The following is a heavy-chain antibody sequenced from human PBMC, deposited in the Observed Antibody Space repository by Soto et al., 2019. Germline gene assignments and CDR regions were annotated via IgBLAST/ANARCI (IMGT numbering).Heavy chain of an antibody. J-gene: IGHJ6*02. D-gene: IGHD3-3*01. CDR1: GGSISSSNW. CDR2: IYHSGRT. Sequence: SETLSLTCAVSGGSISSSNWWSWVRPPPGKGLEWIGEIYHSGRTNYNPSLKSRVTISVDKSKNQFSLKLSSVTAADTAVYYCARGADFWSGYLNYYYGMDVWGQGTTVT. CDR3: ARGADFWSGYLNYYYGMDV. V-gene: IGHV4-4*02.